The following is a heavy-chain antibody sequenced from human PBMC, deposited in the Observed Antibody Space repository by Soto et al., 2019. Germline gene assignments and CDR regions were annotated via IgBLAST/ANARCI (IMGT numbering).Heavy chain of an antibody. J-gene: IGHJ4*02. V-gene: IGHV1-69*01. CDR3: ARDMMDCSSTSCLANYFDY. CDR2: IIPIFGTA. D-gene: IGHD2-2*01. CDR1: GGTFSSYA. Sequence: QVQLVQSGAEVKKPGSSVKVSCKASGGTFSSYAISWVRQAPGQGLEWMGGIIPIFGTANYAQKFQGRVTIIADEYTRTAYMEMIRLRSEDTAVYYCARDMMDCSSTSCLANYFDYWGQGTLVTVSS.